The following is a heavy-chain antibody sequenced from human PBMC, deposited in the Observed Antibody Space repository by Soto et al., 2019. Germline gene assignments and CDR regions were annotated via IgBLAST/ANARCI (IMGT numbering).Heavy chain of an antibody. CDR1: GGTFSSYT. J-gene: IGHJ4*02. V-gene: IGHV1-69*02. Sequence: QVQLVQSGAEVKKPGSSVKVSCKASGGTFSSYTISWVRQAPGQGLEWMGRIIPILGIANYAQKFQGRGMITADKSTSTAYMELSSLRSEDTAVYYCARSPIALAAPPVGFDYWGQGTLVTVSS. D-gene: IGHD6-25*01. CDR2: IIPILGIA. CDR3: ARSPIALAAPPVGFDY.